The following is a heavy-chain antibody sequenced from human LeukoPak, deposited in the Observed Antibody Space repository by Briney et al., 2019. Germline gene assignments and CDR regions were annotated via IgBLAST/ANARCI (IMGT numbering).Heavy chain of an antibody. CDR3: ARWYCSSTNCQPYYYGMDV. J-gene: IGHJ6*02. CDR2: ISNNGANI. D-gene: IGHD2-2*01. Sequence: PGGSLRLSCAASGFTFCSYEMNWVRQAPGKGLEWVSFISNNGANITYVDCVKGRFTISRDNAKNSLYLQMNSLRAEDTAVYYCARWYCSSTNCQPYYYGMDVWGQGTTVTVSS. V-gene: IGHV3-48*03. CDR1: GFTFCSYE.